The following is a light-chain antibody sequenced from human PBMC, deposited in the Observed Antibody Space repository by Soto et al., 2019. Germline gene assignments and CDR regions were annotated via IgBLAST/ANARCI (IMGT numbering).Light chain of an antibody. Sequence: EIVMTQSPGTLSLSPGERATLSCRASESVSSIYVAWYQHKPGQAPRLLIYGAYTRATGIQDRFSGSGSGTDFTLTISRLEPEDFAVYYCQQYGNSPQTFGQGTKVDIK. CDR3: QQYGNSPQT. CDR1: ESVSSIY. CDR2: GAY. V-gene: IGKV3-20*01. J-gene: IGKJ1*01.